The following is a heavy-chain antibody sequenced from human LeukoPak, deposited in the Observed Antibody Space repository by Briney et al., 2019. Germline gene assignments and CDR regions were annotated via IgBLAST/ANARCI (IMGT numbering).Heavy chain of an antibody. J-gene: IGHJ4*02. CDR1: GFPFSSYS. CDR2: ITSSSSTM. D-gene: IGHD3-22*01. Sequence: GGPLRLSCAASGFPFSSYSMNWVCQAPGKGLEWVSYITSSSSTMYYADAVKGRFAISRDNAKNSLYLQMNRLRAEDTAVYYCARKSGSSGYPFDYWGQGILVTVSS. CDR3: ARKSGSSGYPFDY. V-gene: IGHV3-48*01.